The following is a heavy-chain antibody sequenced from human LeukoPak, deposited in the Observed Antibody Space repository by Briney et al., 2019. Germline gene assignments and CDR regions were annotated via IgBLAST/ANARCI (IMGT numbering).Heavy chain of an antibody. CDR3: AKVIRGGYGMDV. V-gene: IGHV3-21*01. CDR1: GFTFSSYS. Sequence: PGGSLRLSCAASGFTFSSYSMNWVRQAPGKGLEWVSSISSSSSYIYYADSVKGRFTISRDNAKNSLYLQLNSLRDEDTAVYFCAKVIRGGYGMDVWGQGTTVTVSS. CDR2: ISSSSSYI. J-gene: IGHJ6*02. D-gene: IGHD3-10*01.